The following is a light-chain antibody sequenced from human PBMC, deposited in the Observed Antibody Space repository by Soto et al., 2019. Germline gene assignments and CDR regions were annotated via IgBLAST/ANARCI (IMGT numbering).Light chain of an antibody. CDR3: QQYGSSPRT. CDR2: KAS. Sequence: VQMTQSPSTLSASVGDRVTITYRASQSISTYLAWYQQKPGKAPKLLIYKASSLESGVPSRFSGSGSGTDFTLTISRLEPEDFAVYFCQQYGSSPRTFGQGTKVDIK. V-gene: IGKV1-5*03. CDR1: QSISTY. J-gene: IGKJ1*01.